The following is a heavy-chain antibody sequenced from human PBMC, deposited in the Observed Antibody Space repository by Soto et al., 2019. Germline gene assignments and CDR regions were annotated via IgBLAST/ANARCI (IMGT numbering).Heavy chain of an antibody. Sequence: QVTVKESGPVLVKPTETLTLTCTVSGFSLSNAGLGVSWIRQPPGKALEWLAHIFSNDEKSYSTSLKSRLTIPKDTSKSPVVLTMTTMHPVDTATYYCASTYTTSWYCFDPWGQGTLVTVSS. CDR2: IFSNDEK. D-gene: IGHD6-13*01. CDR3: ASTYTTSWYCFDP. J-gene: IGHJ5*02. CDR1: GFSLSNAGLG. V-gene: IGHV2-26*04.